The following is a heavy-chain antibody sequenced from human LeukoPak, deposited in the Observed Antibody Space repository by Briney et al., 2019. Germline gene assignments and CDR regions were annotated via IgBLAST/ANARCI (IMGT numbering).Heavy chain of an antibody. V-gene: IGHV4-39*01. J-gene: IGHJ6*03. CDR3: ARQGKYCSGTSCYMTLGLYYYYMDV. Sequence: SETLSLTCSDSGDSIINSIYYWGWIRQPPGKGLEWIGSIDYSGSAHYNPSLKNRVTMSVDSSKKQFSLKLNSVTAADTAVYYCARQGKYCSGTSCYMTLGLYYYYMDVWGKGTTVTVSS. D-gene: IGHD2-2*01. CDR2: IDYSGSA. CDR1: GDSIINSIYY.